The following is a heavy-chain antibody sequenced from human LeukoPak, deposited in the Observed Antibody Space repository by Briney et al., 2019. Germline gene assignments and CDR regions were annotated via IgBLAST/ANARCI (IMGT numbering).Heavy chain of an antibody. CDR3: ARVAAAGKVY. CDR2: IIPIFGTA. V-gene: IGHV1-69*13. D-gene: IGHD6-13*01. Sequence: ASVKVSCKASGGTFSSYAISWVRQAPGQGLEWMGGIIPIFGTANYAQKFQGRVTTTADESTSTAYMELSSLRSEDTAVYYCARVAAAGKVYWGQGTLVTVSS. J-gene: IGHJ4*02. CDR1: GGTFSSYA.